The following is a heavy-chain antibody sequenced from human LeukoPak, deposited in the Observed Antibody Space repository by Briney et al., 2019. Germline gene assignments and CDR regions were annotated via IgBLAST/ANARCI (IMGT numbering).Heavy chain of an antibody. D-gene: IGHD3-16*01. V-gene: IGHV4-59*01. CDR3: ARLITAFQAFDS. CDR1: GGSISSYY. J-gene: IGHJ4*02. CDR2: IYYSGST. Sequence: SETLSLTCTVSGGSISSYYWSWIRQPPGKGLEWIGYIYYSGSTNYNPSLKSQVTISVDTSKNQFSLKLSSVTAADTAVYYCARLITAFQAFDSWGQGTLVTVSS.